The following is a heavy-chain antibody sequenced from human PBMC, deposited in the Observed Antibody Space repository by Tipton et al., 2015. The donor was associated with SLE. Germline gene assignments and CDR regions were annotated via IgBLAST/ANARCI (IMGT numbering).Heavy chain of an antibody. Sequence: TLSLTCTVSGGSISSHYWSWIRQPPGKGLEWIGYIYYSGSTKYNPSLKSRVTISVDTSKNQFSLKLSSVTAADTAVYYCARERYGDYGVFDYWGQGTLVTVSS. V-gene: IGHV4-59*11. CDR1: GGSISSHY. D-gene: IGHD4-17*01. CDR2: IYYSGST. CDR3: ARERYGDYGVFDY. J-gene: IGHJ4*02.